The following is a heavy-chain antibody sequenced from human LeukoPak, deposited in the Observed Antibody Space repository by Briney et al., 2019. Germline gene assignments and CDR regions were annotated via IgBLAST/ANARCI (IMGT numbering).Heavy chain of an antibody. J-gene: IGHJ3*02. Sequence: GGSLRLSCAASGFTFSSYSMNWVRQAPGKGLEWVSSISSSSSYIYYADSVKGRFTISRDNAKNSLYLQMNSLRAEDTAVYYCARENPWELGAFDIWGQGTMVTVSS. V-gene: IGHV3-21*01. CDR3: ARENPWELGAFDI. D-gene: IGHD1-26*01. CDR1: GFTFSSYS. CDR2: ISSSSSYI.